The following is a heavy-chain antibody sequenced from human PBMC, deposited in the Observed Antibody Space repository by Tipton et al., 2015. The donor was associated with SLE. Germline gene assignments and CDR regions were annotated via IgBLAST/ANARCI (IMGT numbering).Heavy chain of an antibody. J-gene: IGHJ6*02. CDR2: IRSNVYGGTT. V-gene: IGHV3-49*04. CDR1: GFMFGDYA. CDR3: TRGDVASSPSYSMDV. Sequence: SLRLSCIASGFMFGDYAMTWVRQGPGKGLEWVGFIRSNVYGGTTEYAASVEGRFTISRDDSKSTVYLQMNSLQTEDTALYYCTRGDVASSPSYSMDVWGQGATVTVSS.